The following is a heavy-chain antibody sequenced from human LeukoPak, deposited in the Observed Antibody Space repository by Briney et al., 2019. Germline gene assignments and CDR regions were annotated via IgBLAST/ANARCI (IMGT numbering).Heavy chain of an antibody. Sequence: GGSLRLSCAASGFTFSSYSMNWVRQAPGKGLEWVSSISSSSSYIYYADSAKGRFTISRDNAKNSLYLQMNSLRAEDTAVYYCARGPYYYGSGSYPGPFDYWGQGTLVTVSS. CDR2: ISSSSSYI. D-gene: IGHD3-10*01. J-gene: IGHJ4*02. CDR1: GFTFSSYS. CDR3: ARGPYYYGSGSYPGPFDY. V-gene: IGHV3-21*01.